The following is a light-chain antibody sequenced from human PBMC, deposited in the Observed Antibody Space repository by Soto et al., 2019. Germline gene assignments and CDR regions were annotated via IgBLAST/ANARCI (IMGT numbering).Light chain of an antibody. CDR1: QSVGSNY. CDR2: GAS. Sequence: EIVLTQSPGTLSLSPGERATLSCRASQSVGSNYLAWYQQKSGQAPRLLIYGASTRASGIPDRFSGSGSGTDFTLTISRLEPEDFAVYYCQQYGSSPPYTFGQGTKLEI. CDR3: QQYGSSPPYT. V-gene: IGKV3-20*01. J-gene: IGKJ2*01.